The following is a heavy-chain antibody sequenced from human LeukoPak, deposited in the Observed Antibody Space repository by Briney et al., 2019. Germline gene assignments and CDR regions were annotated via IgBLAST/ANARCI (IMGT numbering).Heavy chain of an antibody. CDR2: IYYSGST. CDR1: GGSISSSSYY. D-gene: IGHD3-10*01. Sequence: TSETLSLTCTVSGGSISSSSYYWGWIRQPPGKGLEWIGSIYYSGSTYYNPSLKSRVTISVDTSKNQFSLKLSSVTAADTAVYYCARRPMVRGVITYNWFDPWGQGTLVTVSS. V-gene: IGHV4-39*01. CDR3: ARRPMVRGVITYNWFDP. J-gene: IGHJ5*02.